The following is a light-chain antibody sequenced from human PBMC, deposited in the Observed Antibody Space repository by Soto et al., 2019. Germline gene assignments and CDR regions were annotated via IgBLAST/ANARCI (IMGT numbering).Light chain of an antibody. CDR2: KVS. J-gene: IGKJ1*01. CDR3: VQGTHWPPT. CDR1: QSLVYSDGNAY. Sequence: DVVMTQSPLSLPVTLGQPASISCRSSQSLVYSDGNAYLNWFHQRPGQSPRRLIYKVSNRDSGVPEVFSGSGSGTDFTLKITRGESEDVGIYYCVQGTHWPPTFGRGTKVEIK. V-gene: IGKV2-30*01.